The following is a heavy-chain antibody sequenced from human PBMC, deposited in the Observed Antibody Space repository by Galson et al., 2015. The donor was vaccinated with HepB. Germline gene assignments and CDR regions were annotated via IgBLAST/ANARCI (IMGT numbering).Heavy chain of an antibody. Sequence: SLRLSCAASGYTFSSYAMSWVRQAPGKGLEWVSAISGSGDSTYYADSVKGRFTISRDNSKNTVYLQMNSLRAEDTAVYYCAQDRRGVWGQYWSDYWGQGILVTVSS. V-gene: IGHV3-23*01. D-gene: IGHD3-16*01. CDR1: GYTFSSYA. CDR3: AQDRRGVWGQYWSDY. CDR2: ISGSGDST. J-gene: IGHJ4*02.